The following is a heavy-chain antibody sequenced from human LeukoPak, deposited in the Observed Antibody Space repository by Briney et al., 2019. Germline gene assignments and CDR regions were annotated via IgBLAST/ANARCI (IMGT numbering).Heavy chain of an antibody. V-gene: IGHV3-30-3*01. Sequence: GGSLRLSCAASGFTFSSYAMHWVRQAPGKGLEWVAVISYDGSNKYYADSVKGRFTISRDNSKNTLYLQMNSLRAEDTAVYYCARVRLAMDYWGQGTLVTVSS. D-gene: IGHD2-21*01. CDR1: GFTFSSYA. CDR2: ISYDGSNK. J-gene: IGHJ4*02. CDR3: ARVRLAMDY.